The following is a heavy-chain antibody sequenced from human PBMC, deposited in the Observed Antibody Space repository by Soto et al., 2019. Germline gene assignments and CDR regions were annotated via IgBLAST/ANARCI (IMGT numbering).Heavy chain of an antibody. CDR3: AKCDITPLHYYYGMDV. J-gene: IGHJ6*02. CDR1: GGSFSNYV. Sequence: QVQLVQSGAEVKKPGSSVKVSCKASGGSFSNYVISWVRQAPGQGLEWMGGIIPIFGTANYAQKFQGRVTITANESTSTAYMELSSLRSEDTAVYYGAKCDITPLHYYYGMDVWGQGTTVTVSS. CDR2: IIPIFGTA. V-gene: IGHV1-69*01.